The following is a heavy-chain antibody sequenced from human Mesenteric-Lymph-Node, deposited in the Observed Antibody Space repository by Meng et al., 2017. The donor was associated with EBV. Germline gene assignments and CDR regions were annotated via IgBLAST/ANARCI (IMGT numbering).Heavy chain of an antibody. V-gene: IGHV1-3*01. CDR1: GYTFTDYA. D-gene: IGHD5-12*01. CDR2: INAGGNA. Sequence: HVHLGQSGAEVKMPGASGKVSCKASGYTFTDYAMHWLSHVPGQRPEWMGWINAGGNARYTQNFQGRVTITRDTSASTAYLDLSFMRSEDTAVYYCANSRSGYDHLWYWGQGTLVTVSS. CDR3: ANSRSGYDHLWY. J-gene: IGHJ4*02.